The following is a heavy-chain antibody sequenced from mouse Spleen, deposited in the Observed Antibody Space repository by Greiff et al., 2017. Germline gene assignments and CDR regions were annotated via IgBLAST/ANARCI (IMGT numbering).Heavy chain of an antibody. J-gene: IGHJ2*01. CDR2: IDPSDSET. D-gene: IGHD1-1*01. Sequence: QVQLQQPGAELVRPGSSVKLSCKASGYTFTSYWMHWVKQRPIQGLEWIGNIDPSDSETHYNQKFKDKATLTVDKSSSTAYMQLSSLTSEDSAVYYCARHYGSSNYFDYWGQGTTLTVSS. CDR3: ARHYGSSNYFDY. V-gene: IGHV1-52*01. CDR1: GYTFTSYW.